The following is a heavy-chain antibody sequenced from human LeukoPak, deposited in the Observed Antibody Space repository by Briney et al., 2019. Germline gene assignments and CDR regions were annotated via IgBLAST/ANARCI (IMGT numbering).Heavy chain of an antibody. Sequence: SETLSLTCAVYGGSFSGYYWNWIHQPPGKGLEWIGEINHSGSTNYNPSLKSRVTISVDTSKNQFSLKLSSVTAADTAVYSCARGQQYYHDSSGYWVFDYWGQGTLVTVSS. D-gene: IGHD3-22*01. J-gene: IGHJ4*02. CDR3: ARGQQYYHDSSGYWVFDY. CDR2: INHSGST. CDR1: GGSFSGYY. V-gene: IGHV4-34*01.